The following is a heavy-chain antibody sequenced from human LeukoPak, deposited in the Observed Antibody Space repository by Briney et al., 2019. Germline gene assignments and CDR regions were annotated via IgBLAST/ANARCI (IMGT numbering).Heavy chain of an antibody. D-gene: IGHD5-24*01. CDR3: ARDWMATGRQD. V-gene: IGHV1-2*02. CDR2: INPNSGGT. CDR1: GYTFTSYG. Sequence: EASVKVSCKASGYTFTSYGITWVRQAPGQGLEWMGWINPNSGGTNYAQKFQGRVTMTRDTSISTAYMELSRLRSDDTAVYYCARDWMATGRQDWGQGTLVTVSS. J-gene: IGHJ4*02.